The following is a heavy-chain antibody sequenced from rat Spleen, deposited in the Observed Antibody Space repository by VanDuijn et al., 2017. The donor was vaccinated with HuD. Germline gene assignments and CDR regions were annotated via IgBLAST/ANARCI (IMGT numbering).Heavy chain of an antibody. V-gene: IGHV3-1*01. CDR2: IRSSGSS. D-gene: IGHD1-10*01. CDR1: GYSITTNY. CDR3: ARDNNYKAY. J-gene: IGHJ2*01. Sequence: EVQLQESGPGLVKPSQSLSLTCSITGYSITTNYWGWIRKFPGNKMEWIGHIRSSGSSSYNPSLKSRISITRDTSKNQFFLQVNSVTTEDTATYYCARDNNYKAYWGQGVMVTVSS.